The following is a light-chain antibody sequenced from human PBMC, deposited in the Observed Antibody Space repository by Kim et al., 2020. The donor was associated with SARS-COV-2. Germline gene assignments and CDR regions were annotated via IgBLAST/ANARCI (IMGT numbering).Light chain of an antibody. V-gene: IGLV4-69*01. CDR2: LNSDGSH. Sequence: SGKLTCTLSTGNSSYAIAWHQQQPEKGPRYLMKLNSDGSHSKGDGIPDRFSGSSSGAERYLTISSLQSEDEADYYCQTWGTGNWVFGGGTQLTVL. J-gene: IGLJ3*02. CDR3: QTWGTGNWV. CDR1: TGNSSYA.